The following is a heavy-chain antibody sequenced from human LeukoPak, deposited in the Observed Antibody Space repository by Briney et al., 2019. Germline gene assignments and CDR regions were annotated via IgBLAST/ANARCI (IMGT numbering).Heavy chain of an antibody. CDR3: ARDPYSTRYCS. CDR2: IYYSGST. CDR1: GGSISSSY. D-gene: IGHD2-2*01. Sequence: SEPLSLTCTVSGGSISSSYWSWIRQPPGKGLEWIGYIYYSGSTNYNPSLKSRVTMSVDTSKNQFSLNLSSLTAADTAVYYCARDPYSTRYCSWGQGTVVTVSS. J-gene: IGHJ5*02. V-gene: IGHV4-59*01.